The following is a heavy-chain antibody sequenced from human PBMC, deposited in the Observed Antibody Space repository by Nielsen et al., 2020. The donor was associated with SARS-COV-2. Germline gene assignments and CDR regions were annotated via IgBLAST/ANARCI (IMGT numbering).Heavy chain of an antibody. V-gene: IGHV3-33*01. J-gene: IGHJ4*02. CDR1: GFTFSSYG. D-gene: IGHD4-23*01. Sequence: GESLKISCAASGFTFSSYGMHWVRQAPGKGLEWVAVIWYDGSNKYYADSVKGRFTISRDNSKNTLYLQMNSLRAEDTAVYYCARDVRMGTTVVNHFDYWGQGTLVTVSS. CDR3: ARDVRMGTTVVNHFDY. CDR2: IWYDGSNK.